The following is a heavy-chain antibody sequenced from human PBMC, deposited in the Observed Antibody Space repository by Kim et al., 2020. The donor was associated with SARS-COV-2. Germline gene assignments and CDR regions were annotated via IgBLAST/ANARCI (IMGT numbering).Heavy chain of an antibody. CDR3: AKERGGYNWNDAFDV. CDR2: SDGSGDKT. Sequence: GGSLRLSCAASGFAFSNYAMNWVRQAPGKGLEWVSGSDGSGDKTFYADSVKGRFTISRDNSKNTLYLQMNSLRGEDTAIYYCAKERGGYNWNDAFDVWGQGTMITVSS. J-gene: IGHJ3*01. D-gene: IGHD1-1*01. CDR1: GFAFSNYA. V-gene: IGHV3-23*01.